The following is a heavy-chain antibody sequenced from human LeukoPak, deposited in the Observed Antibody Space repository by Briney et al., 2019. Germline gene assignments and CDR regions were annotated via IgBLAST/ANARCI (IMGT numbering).Heavy chain of an antibody. J-gene: IGHJ3*02. D-gene: IGHD6-25*01. CDR1: GYTFTGYY. Sequence: ASVKVSCKASGYTFTGYYMHWVRQAPGQGLEWMGWINPNSGGTNYAQKFQGRVTMTRDTSISTAYMELSRLRSDDTAVYYCARGPGGSGWINAFDIWGQGTMVTVSS. CDR2: INPNSGGT. V-gene: IGHV1-2*02. CDR3: ARGPGGSGWINAFDI.